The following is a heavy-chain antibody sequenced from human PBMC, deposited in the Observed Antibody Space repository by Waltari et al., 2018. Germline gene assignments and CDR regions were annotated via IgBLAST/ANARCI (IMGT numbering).Heavy chain of an antibody. CDR3: ARPAYCGGDCSFDY. Sequence: QVQLQESGPGLVKPSETLSLTCTVSGYSISSGYYWGWIRQPPGKGLEWIGSIYHSGSTYYNPSLKSRVTTSVDTSKNQFSLKLSSVTAADTAVYYCARPAYCGGDCSFDYWGQGTLVTVSS. J-gene: IGHJ4*02. V-gene: IGHV4-38-2*02. D-gene: IGHD2-21*01. CDR1: GYSISSGYY. CDR2: IYHSGST.